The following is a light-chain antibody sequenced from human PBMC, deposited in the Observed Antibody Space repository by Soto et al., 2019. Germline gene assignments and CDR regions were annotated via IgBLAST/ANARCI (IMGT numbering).Light chain of an antibody. Sequence: DIVMTQSPDSLTVSLGERATINCKSTQSLLSNSNNRHSIAWYQQKPGQAPRLLLYWASTREPGVPDRFSGSADGEDCARRGRGVLPEGEGVNVCYQGQQTPPGTFGGGTKLDVK. CDR1: QSLLSNSNNRHS. J-gene: IGKJ4*02. CDR3: YQGQQTPPGT. V-gene: IGKV4-1*01. CDR2: WAS.